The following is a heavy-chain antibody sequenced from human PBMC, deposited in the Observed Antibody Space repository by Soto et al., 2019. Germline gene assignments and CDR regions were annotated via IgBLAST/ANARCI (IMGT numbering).Heavy chain of an antibody. CDR3: ARDSSSWYYYYGMDV. CDR2: ISAYNDNT. V-gene: IGHV1-18*04. CDR1: GYIFTNYG. Sequence: GASVKVSCKASGYIFTNYGISWVRQAPGQGLEWMGWISAYNDNTNYARKFQGRVTMTTDTSTSTAYMDLRSLRSDDTAVYYCARDSSSWYYYYGMDVWGQGTTVTVSS. D-gene: IGHD6-13*01. J-gene: IGHJ6*02.